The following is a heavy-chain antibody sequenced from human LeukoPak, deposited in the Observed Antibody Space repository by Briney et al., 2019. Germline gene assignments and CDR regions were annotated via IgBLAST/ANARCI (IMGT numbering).Heavy chain of an antibody. V-gene: IGHV4-4*02. CDR2: IHHLGNT. Sequence: SETLSLTCSVSGVSLIGNNWWTWVRQSPGKALEWIGEIHHLGNTNYNPSLKSRVSMSLDKSKNELSLRLISVIAADTAVYYCARQQLIEGTFDYWGQGTLVTVSS. J-gene: IGHJ4*02. D-gene: IGHD2-21*01. CDR1: GVSLIGNNW. CDR3: ARQQLIEGTFDY.